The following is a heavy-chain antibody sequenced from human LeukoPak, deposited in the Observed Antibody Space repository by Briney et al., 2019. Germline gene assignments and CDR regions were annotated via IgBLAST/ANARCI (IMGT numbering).Heavy chain of an antibody. CDR1: GFTFSSYA. Sequence: GGSLRLSCTASGFTFSSYALSWVRQAPGKGLEWVSVISGSGDHTYYADSVKGRFTISRDNSKNTLYLQMISLRADDTAVYYCAKHGFSSGWPQVPSDRWGQGTLVTVSA. V-gene: IGHV3-23*01. CDR3: AKHGFSSGWPQVPSDR. D-gene: IGHD6-19*01. J-gene: IGHJ5*02. CDR2: ISGSGDHT.